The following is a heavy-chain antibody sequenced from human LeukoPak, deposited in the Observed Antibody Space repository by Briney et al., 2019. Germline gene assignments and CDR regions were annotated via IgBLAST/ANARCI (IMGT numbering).Heavy chain of an antibody. D-gene: IGHD6-19*01. V-gene: IGHV4-34*01. CDR3: AGGYSSGWCHY. CDR2: INHSGST. CDR1: GGSFSGYY. J-gene: IGHJ4*02. Sequence: PSETLSLTCAVYGGSFSGYYWSWIRQPPGKGLEWIGEINHSGSTNYNPSLKSRVTISVDRSKNQFSLELSSVTAADTAVYYCAGGYSSGWCHYWGQGTLVTISS.